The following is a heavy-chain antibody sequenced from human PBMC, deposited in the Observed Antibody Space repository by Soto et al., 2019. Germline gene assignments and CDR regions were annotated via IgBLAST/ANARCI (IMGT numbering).Heavy chain of an antibody. CDR3: ARDLTQATTDFDY. CDR1: GFTFSSYA. CDR2: ISYDGSNK. D-gene: IGHD5-12*01. J-gene: IGHJ4*02. Sequence: SLRLSCAASGFTFSSYAMHWVRQAPGKGLEWVAVISYDGSNKYYADSVKGRFTISRDNSKNTLYLQMNSLRAEDTAVYYCARDLTQATTDFDYWGQRTLVTVSS. V-gene: IGHV3-30-3*01.